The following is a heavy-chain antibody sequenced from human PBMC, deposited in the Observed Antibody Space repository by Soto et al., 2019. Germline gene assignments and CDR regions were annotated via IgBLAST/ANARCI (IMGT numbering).Heavy chain of an antibody. V-gene: IGHV3-23*01. J-gene: IGHJ6*02. Sequence: GSLRLSCAASGFTFSSYAMSWVRQAPGKGLEWVSAISGSGGSTYYADSVKGRFTISRDNSKNTLYLQMNSLRAEDTAVYYCTKDNGVVVTAMYYYYYYGMDVWGQGTTVTVSS. D-gene: IGHD2-21*02. CDR3: TKDNGVVVTAMYYYYYYGMDV. CDR2: ISGSGGST. CDR1: GFTFSSYA.